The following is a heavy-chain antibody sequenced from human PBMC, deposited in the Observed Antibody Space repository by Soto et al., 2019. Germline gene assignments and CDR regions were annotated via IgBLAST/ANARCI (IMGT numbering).Heavy chain of an antibody. CDR1: GDSMSSYY. J-gene: IGHJ3*01. Sequence: QAQLQESGPGLVEPSETPSLTCTVSGDSMSSYYWNWIRQSAEKGLEWIGRISATGTTTYMPSLESRITLSVYTSKNQFSVKLKFVTAADTAVYFCAGDQSRAAHFWGPGTAVTVS. CDR3: AGDQSRAAHF. V-gene: IGHV4-4*07. CDR2: ISATGTT. D-gene: IGHD3-10*01.